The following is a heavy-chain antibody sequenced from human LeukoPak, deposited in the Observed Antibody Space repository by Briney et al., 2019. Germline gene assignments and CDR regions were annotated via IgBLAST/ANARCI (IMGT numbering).Heavy chain of an antibody. J-gene: IGHJ4*02. V-gene: IGHV1-46*01. D-gene: IGHD6-19*01. Sequence: ASVKVACKASGYTFTSYYMHWVRQAPGQGLEWMGIINPSGGSTSYAQKFQGRVTMTTDTSTSTAYMELRSLRSDDTAVYYCARDRWPGIAVAGTTFDYWGQGTLVTVFS. CDR2: INPSGGST. CDR3: ARDRWPGIAVAGTTFDY. CDR1: GYTFTSYY.